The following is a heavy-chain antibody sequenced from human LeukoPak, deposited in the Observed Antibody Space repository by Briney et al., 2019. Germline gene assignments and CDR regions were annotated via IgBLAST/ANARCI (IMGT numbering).Heavy chain of an antibody. CDR1: GYTFTGYY. CDR3: ARVGVDLWFDP. CDR2: INPNTGGT. J-gene: IGHJ5*02. D-gene: IGHD3/OR15-3a*01. V-gene: IGHV1-2*06. Sequence: ASVKVSCKASGYTFTGYYIHWVRRAPGQGLEWIGRINPNTGGTNYAQKFQGRVTMTRDTSISTAYMELSRLTSDDTAVYYCARVGVDLWFDPWGQGTLVTVSS.